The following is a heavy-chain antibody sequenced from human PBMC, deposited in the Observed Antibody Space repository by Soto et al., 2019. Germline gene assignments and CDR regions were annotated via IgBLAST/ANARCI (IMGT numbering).Heavy chain of an antibody. CDR2: INPNSGGT. V-gene: IGHV1-2*02. CDR1: GYTFSGFY. D-gene: IGHD6-19*01. CDR3: ASAAVTVTPGLDF. Sequence: SVKVSCKASGYTFSGFYMHWVRQAPGQGLEWMGWINPNSGGTKSAEKFQGRVTMTRGTSISTAHMELSRLTSDDTAVYYCASAAVTVTPGLDFWGQGTQVTVSS. J-gene: IGHJ4*02.